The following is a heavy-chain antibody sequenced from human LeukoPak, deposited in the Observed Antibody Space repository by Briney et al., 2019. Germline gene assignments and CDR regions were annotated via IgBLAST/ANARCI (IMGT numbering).Heavy chain of an antibody. CDR1: GFTFSSYE. J-gene: IGHJ3*02. D-gene: IGHD3-10*01. CDR2: INWNGGST. Sequence: GGSLRLSCAASGFTFSSYEMNWVRQAPGKGLEWVSGINWNGGSTGYADSVKGRFTISRDNAKNSLYLQMNSLRAEDTALYYCARGVLVRGVISAFDIWGQGTMVTVSS. CDR3: ARGVLVRGVISAFDI. V-gene: IGHV3-20*04.